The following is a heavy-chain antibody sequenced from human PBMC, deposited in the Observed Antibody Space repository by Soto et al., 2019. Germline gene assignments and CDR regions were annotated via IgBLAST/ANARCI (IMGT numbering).Heavy chain of an antibody. V-gene: IGHV3-23*01. J-gene: IGHJ4*02. D-gene: IGHD3-16*01. Sequence: GGSLRLSCAASGITFSSYAMNWVRQAPGKGLDWVSSISASGDRTHYADSVKGRFTISRDNSKNTLYLHMSSLGAEDMALYYCAKVCNDYTCKNFDYWGQGTLVTVSS. CDR3: AKVCNDYTCKNFDY. CDR1: GITFSSYA. CDR2: ISASGDRT.